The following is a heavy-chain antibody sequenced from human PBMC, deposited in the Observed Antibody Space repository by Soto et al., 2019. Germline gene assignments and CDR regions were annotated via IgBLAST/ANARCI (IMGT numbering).Heavy chain of an antibody. J-gene: IGHJ4*02. CDR3: ARDSSANFDY. Sequence: EVQLVESGGGLVKPGGSLRLSCAASGFTFSSYSMNWVRQVPGKGLEWVSSISSSSSYIYYADSVKGRFTISRDNAKNSLYLQMNSLRAEDTAVYYCARDSSANFDYWGQGTLVTVSS. CDR1: GFTFSSYS. D-gene: IGHD6-13*01. V-gene: IGHV3-21*01. CDR2: ISSSSSYI.